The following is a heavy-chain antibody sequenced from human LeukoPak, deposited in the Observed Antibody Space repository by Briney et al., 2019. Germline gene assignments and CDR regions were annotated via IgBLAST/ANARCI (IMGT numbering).Heavy chain of an antibody. Sequence: SETLSLTCTVSGGSIGSDYWSWIRQPAGKGLEWIGRIFTSGSTSYNPSLKSRVTMSLDTSKNQFFLKLSSVTAADTAVHFCSRGGANDLWGQGTLVTVSS. CDR1: GGSIGSDY. CDR2: IFTSGST. V-gene: IGHV4-4*07. D-gene: IGHD4/OR15-4a*01. CDR3: SRGGANDL. J-gene: IGHJ5*02.